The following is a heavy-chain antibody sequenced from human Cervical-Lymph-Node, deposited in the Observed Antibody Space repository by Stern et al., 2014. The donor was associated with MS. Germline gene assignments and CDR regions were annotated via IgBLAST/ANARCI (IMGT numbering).Heavy chain of an antibody. CDR2: IIPFVGTA. V-gene: IGHV1-69*06. J-gene: IGHJ5*02. CDR1: GG. D-gene: IGHD3-10*01. CDR3: ARGAGDNWFDP. Sequence: VQLVQSGADVKKPGSSLRVSCKASGGISWLRQAPGQGLEWMGGIIPFVGTANYAQNFQGRLTIIADTSTNTTYMELSSRRFDDTAVYYCARGAGDNWFDPWGQGTLVSVSS.